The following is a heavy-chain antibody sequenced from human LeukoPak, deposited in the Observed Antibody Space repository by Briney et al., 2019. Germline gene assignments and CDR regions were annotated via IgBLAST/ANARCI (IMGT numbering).Heavy chain of an antibody. J-gene: IGHJ3*01. CDR1: GGSITSGVCS. CDR3: ARGGSYRDDAFDL. CDR2: IFQSGST. Sequence: SETLSLTCAVSGGSITSGVCSWNWIRQPPGKGLEWIGYIFQSGSTYYNPFFKSRVIISQDRSRNQLSLKLTSVTAADTAVYYCARGGSYRDDAFDLWGQGTMVTVSS. V-gene: IGHV4-30-2*01. D-gene: IGHD1-26*01.